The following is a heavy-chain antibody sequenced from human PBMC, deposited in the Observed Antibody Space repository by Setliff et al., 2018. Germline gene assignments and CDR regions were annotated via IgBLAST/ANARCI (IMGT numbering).Heavy chain of an antibody. J-gene: IGHJ6*02. V-gene: IGHV4-34*01. CDR1: GGSFSGYY. CDR3: ARGSQYYNFWSGYHLDYYYYGMDV. CDR2: INHSGST. Sequence: SETLSLTCTVYGGSFSGYYWSWIRLPPGKGLEWIGEINHSGSTNYNPSLKSRVTISVDTSKNQFSLKLSSVTAADTAVYYCARGSQYYNFWSGYHLDYYYYGMDVWGQGTTVTVSS. D-gene: IGHD3-3*01.